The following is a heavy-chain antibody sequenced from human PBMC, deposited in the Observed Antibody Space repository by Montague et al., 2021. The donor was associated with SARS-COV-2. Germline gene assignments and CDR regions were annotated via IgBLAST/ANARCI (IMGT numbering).Heavy chain of an antibody. Sequence: SLRLSCAASGFTFSSYGMHWVRQAPGKGLEWVAVIWYDGSNKYYADSVEGRFTISRDNSKNTLYLQMNSLRAEDTAVYYCAREDVYGGNSGGMDVWGQGTTVTVSS. J-gene: IGHJ6*02. CDR1: GFTFSSYG. V-gene: IGHV3-33*01. CDR2: IWYDGSNK. D-gene: IGHD4-23*01. CDR3: AREDVYGGNSGGMDV.